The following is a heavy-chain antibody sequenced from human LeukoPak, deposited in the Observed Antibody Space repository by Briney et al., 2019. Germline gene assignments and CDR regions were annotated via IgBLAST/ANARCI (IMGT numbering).Heavy chain of an antibody. CDR1: VGSISSNNYY. J-gene: IGHJ4*02. V-gene: IGHV4-39*07. D-gene: IGHD6-19*01. CDR2: IYYSGST. Sequence: PSETLSLTCTVSVGSISSNNYYSGWFTQPPGEGLDWLGRIYYSGSTYDHPPLNHQHNISVDTSKMQFSLKLSSVTAADTAVYYCRGVAGTRLMADRFDYWGKGTLVTVSS. CDR3: RGVAGTRLMADRFDY.